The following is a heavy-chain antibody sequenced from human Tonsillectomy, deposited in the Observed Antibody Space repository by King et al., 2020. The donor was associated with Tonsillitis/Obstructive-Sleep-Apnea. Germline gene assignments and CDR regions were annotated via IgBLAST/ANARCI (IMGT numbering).Heavy chain of an antibody. D-gene: IGHD2-15*01. CDR3: ATYFLLGYCSGGSCYPSDY. Sequence: VQLPQWGAGLLKPSETLSLTCAVYGGSFSGYYWSWIRQPPGKGLEWIGEINHSGSTNYNPSLKSRVTISVDTSKNQFSLKLSSVTAADTAVYYCATYFLLGYCSGGSCYPSDYWGQGTLVTVSS. J-gene: IGHJ4*02. V-gene: IGHV4-34*01. CDR2: INHSGST. CDR1: GGSFSGYY.